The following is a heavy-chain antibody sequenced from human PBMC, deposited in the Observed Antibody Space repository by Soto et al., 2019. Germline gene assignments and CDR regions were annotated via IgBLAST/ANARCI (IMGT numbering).Heavy chain of an antibody. V-gene: IGHV3-30-3*01. Sequence: GGSLRLSCAASGFTFSSYAMHWVRQAPGKGLEWVAVISYDGSNKYYADSVKGRFTISRDNSKNTLYLQMNSLRAEDTAVYYCARGELEYCSSTSCPYYYYYYSMDVWGQGITVTVSS. CDR1: GFTFSSYA. CDR3: ARGELEYCSSTSCPYYYYYYSMDV. J-gene: IGHJ6*02. CDR2: ISYDGSNK. D-gene: IGHD2-2*01.